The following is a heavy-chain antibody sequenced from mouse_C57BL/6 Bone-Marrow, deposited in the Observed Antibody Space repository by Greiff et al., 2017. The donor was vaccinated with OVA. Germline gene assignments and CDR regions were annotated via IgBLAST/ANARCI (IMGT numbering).Heavy chain of an antibody. J-gene: IGHJ3*01. CDR3: AREYGSSSAWCAN. V-gene: IGHV1-69*01. CDR1: GYTFTSYW. CDR2: LDPSDSYT. D-gene: IGHD1-1*01. Sequence: QVQLQQPGAELVMPGASVKLSCKASGYTFTSYWMHWVKQRPGQGLEWIGELDPSDSYTNYNQKFKGKSTVTVDKSSSTAYKQLSSLTSEEYAVYYCAREYGSSSAWCANWGQGTLVTVSA.